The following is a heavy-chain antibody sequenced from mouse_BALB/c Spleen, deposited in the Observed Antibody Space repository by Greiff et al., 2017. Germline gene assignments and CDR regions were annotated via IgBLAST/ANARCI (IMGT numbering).Heavy chain of an antibody. V-gene: IGHV1-82*01. J-gene: IGHJ2*01. CDR1: GYAFSSSW. D-gene: IGHD2-14*01. CDR3: ARLYYRYDYVDY. Sequence: QVQLQQSGPELVKPGASVKISCKASGYAFSSSWMNWVKQRPGQGLEWIGRIYPGDGDTNYNGKFKGKATLTADKSSSTAYMQLSSLTSVDSAVYFCARLYYRYDYVDYWGQGTTLTVSS. CDR2: IYPGDGDT.